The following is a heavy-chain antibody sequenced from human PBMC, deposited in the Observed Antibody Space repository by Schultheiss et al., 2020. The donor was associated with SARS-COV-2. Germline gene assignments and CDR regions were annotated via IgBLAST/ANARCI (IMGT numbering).Heavy chain of an antibody. CDR2: INHSGST. J-gene: IGHJ4*02. Sequence: SETLSLTCAVYGGSFSGYYWSWIRQPPGKGLEWIGEINHSGSTNYNPSLKSRVTISVDTSKNQFSLKLSSVTAADTAVYYCACVGGHGAGLFDYWGQGTLVTVSS. D-gene: IGHD3-3*01. CDR1: GGSFSGYY. CDR3: ACVGGHGAGLFDY. V-gene: IGHV4-34*01.